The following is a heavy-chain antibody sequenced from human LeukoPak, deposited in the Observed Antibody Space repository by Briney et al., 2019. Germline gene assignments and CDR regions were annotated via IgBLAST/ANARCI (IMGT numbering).Heavy chain of an antibody. CDR2: IWYDGTNK. CDR3: TRHPAEGDY. V-gene: IGHV3-33*01. J-gene: IGHJ4*02. D-gene: IGHD2-15*01. CDR1: GFTFSSYG. Sequence: GGSLRLSCAASGFTFSSYGMHWVRQAPGKGLEWVAVIWYDGTNKNYAESVKGRFTISRDNAKKTLYLQMDSLRPEDTAVYYCTRHPAEGDYWGQGTLVTVSS.